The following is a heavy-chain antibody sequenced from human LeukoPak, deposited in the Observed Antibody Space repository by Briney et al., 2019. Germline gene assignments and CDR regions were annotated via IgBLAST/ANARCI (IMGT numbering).Heavy chain of an antibody. Sequence: SETLSLTCAVYGGSFSGYYWSWIRQPPGKGLEWIGEINHSGSTNYNPSLKSRVTMSVDTSKNQFSLKLSSVTAADTAVYYCARDGATVTPWDYYYYGMDVWGQGTTVTVSS. CDR3: ARDGATVTPWDYYYYGMDV. CDR2: INHSGST. CDR1: GGSFSGYY. J-gene: IGHJ6*02. D-gene: IGHD4-17*01. V-gene: IGHV4-34*01.